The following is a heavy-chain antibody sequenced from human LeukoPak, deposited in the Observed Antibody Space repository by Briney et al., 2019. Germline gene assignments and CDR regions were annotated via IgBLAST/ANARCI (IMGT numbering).Heavy chain of an antibody. Sequence: GGSLRLSCAASGFIFRSYWMVWVRQAPGKGLEWVASIDEHGFKTYYAASVTGRFTISKDTAKISLDLQMNSLRAEDTAVYYCARDGITCTRDYWGQGALVTVSS. CDR3: ARDGITCTRDY. V-gene: IGHV3-7*01. D-gene: IGHD1-7*01. CDR2: IDEHGFKT. CDR1: GFIFRSYW. J-gene: IGHJ4*02.